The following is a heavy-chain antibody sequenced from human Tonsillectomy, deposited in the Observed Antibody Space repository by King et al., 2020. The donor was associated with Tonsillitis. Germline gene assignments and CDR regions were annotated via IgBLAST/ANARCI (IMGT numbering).Heavy chain of an antibody. CDR3: SGDGDYYGSGTANWFDP. CDR1: GFTFGDNA. D-gene: IGHD3-10*01. J-gene: IGHJ5*02. V-gene: IGHV3-49*03. Sequence: DVQLVESGGGLVQPGRSLRLSCTASGFTFGDNAMSWFRQAPGKGLEWVGFIRSKAYGGTTEYAASVKGRFTISRDDSKSIAYLQMNSLKTEDTAVYYCSGDGDYYGSGTANWFDPWGQGTLVTVSS. CDR2: IRSKAYGGTT.